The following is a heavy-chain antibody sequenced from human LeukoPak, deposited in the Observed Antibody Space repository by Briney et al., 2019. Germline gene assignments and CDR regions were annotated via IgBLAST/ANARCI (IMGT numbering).Heavy chain of an antibody. J-gene: IGHJ4*02. CDR2: IYHSGST. Sequence: LRLSCAASGFTFDDYAMHWVRQAPGKGLEWIGYIYHSGSTYYNPSLKSRVTISVDRSKNQFSLKLSSVTAADTAVYYCARSKKGGFDYWGQGTLVTVSS. CDR1: GFTFDDYA. CDR3: ARSKKGGFDY. V-gene: IGHV4-30-2*01.